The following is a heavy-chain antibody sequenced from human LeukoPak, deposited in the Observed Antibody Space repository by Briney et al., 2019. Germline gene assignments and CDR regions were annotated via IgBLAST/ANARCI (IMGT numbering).Heavy chain of an antibody. CDR2: IYSGGST. CDR3: ARVIAAPPFDY. D-gene: IGHD6-6*01. J-gene: IGHJ4*02. Sequence: GGSLRLSCAASGFSVSNNYMAWVRQAPGKGLEWVSFIYSGGSTYYADSVKGRFTISRDNAKNTLYLQMNSLRAEDTAVYYCARVIAAPPFDYWGQGTLVTVSS. V-gene: IGHV3-53*01. CDR1: GFSVSNNY.